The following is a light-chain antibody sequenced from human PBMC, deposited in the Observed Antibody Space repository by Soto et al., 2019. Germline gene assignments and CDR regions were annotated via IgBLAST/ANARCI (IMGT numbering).Light chain of an antibody. J-gene: IGKJ2*01. V-gene: IGKV3-15*01. Sequence: EIAMTQSPATLSVSPGERATLSCRASQSISTELAWYQQIPGQPPRLLIYSASTRATGVPARFTGSGSGSEFTLTISGLQSEDFAIYYCHQSHNWHLTLGQGTRLEI. CDR2: SAS. CDR1: QSISTE. CDR3: HQSHNWHLT.